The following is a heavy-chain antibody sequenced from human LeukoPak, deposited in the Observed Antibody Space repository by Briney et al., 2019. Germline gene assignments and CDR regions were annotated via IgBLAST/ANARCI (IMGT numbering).Heavy chain of an antibody. V-gene: IGHV3-66*04. J-gene: IGHJ4*02. CDR3: ARRHYDRTGYYYVD. CDR2: MFTNGDT. Sequence: GGSLRLSCAASGFTVSSNYMSWVRQAPGKGLEWVSVMFTNGDTNYADSVKGRFTISRDSFKNTLYLQMSSLRAEDTAVYFCARRHYDRTGYYYVDWDQGTLVTVSS. D-gene: IGHD3-22*01. CDR1: GFTVSSNY.